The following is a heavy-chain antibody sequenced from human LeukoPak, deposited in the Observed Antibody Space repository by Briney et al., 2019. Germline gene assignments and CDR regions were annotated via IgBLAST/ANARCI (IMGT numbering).Heavy chain of an antibody. CDR3: AKAYGGSVFDY. V-gene: IGHV3-23*01. Sequence: PGGSLRLSCAASGFTFSSYAMSWVRQGPGKGLEWISAITTSGGGTFYADSVKGRFTISRDNSKNTLYLQMNSLRAEDTAVYYCAKAYGGSVFDYWGQGTLVTVSS. CDR1: GFTFSSYA. D-gene: IGHD4-23*01. CDR2: ITTSGGGT. J-gene: IGHJ4*02.